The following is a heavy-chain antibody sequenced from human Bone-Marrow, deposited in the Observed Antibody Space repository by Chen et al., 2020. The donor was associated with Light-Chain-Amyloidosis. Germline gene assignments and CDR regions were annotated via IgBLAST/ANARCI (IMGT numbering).Heavy chain of an antibody. CDR3: ANPLSGGNDY. J-gene: IGHJ4*02. Sequence: QLQLQESGPGLVKPAETLDRTWNVSGGATRSSSYYWGWIRQPPGKGLEWIGSIYYSGSTYYNPSLKSRVTISVDTSKNQFSLKLSSVTAADTAVYYCANPLSGGNDYWGQGTLVTVSS. D-gene: IGHD6-19*01. CDR2: IYYSGST. CDR1: GGATRSSSYY. V-gene: IGHV4-39*01.